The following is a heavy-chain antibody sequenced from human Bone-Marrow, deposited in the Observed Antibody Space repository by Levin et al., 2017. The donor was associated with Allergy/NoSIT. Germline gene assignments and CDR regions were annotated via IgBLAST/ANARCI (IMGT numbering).Heavy chain of an antibody. CDR2: INPNSGFT. Sequence: GESLKISCKASGYSFTGNYIHWVRQAPGQGLEWMGRINPNSGFTDYAQKFQGRVTMIRDTPISTAYLDLSTLTSDDTAVYFCARYHRSSDYWGQGTPVTVSS. CDR1: GYSFTGNY. J-gene: IGHJ4*02. D-gene: IGHD3-10*01. CDR3: ARYHRSSDY. V-gene: IGHV1-2*06.